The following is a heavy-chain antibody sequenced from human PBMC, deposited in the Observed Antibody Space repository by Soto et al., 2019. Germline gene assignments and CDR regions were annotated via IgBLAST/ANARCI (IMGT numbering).Heavy chain of an antibody. CDR2: ISSSSSTI. CDR3: ARHPERIAEIGWFGP. V-gene: IGHV3-48*01. J-gene: IGHJ5*02. Sequence: EVQLVESGGGLVQPGGSLRLSCAASGFTFSSYSMNWVRQAPGKGLEWVSYISSSSSTIYYADSGKGRFTTSRDNAKNSLYLQMNSLRAADTAVYYCARHPERIAEIGWFGPWCQGTLVTVSS. D-gene: IGHD6-13*01. CDR1: GFTFSSYS.